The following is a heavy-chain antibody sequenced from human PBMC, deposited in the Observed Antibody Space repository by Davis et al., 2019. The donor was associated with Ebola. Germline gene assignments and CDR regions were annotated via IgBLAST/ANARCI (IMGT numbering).Heavy chain of an antibody. D-gene: IGHD3-3*01. V-gene: IGHV5-51*01. CDR1: GYSFTSYW. J-gene: IGHJ6*03. CDR2: IYPGDSDT. CDR3: ATLGDFWSSRPYMDV. Sequence: GESLKISCKGSGYSFTSYWIGWVRQMPGKGLEWMGIIYPGDSDTRYSPSFQGQVTISADKSISTAYLQWSSLKASDTAMYYCATLGDFWSSRPYMDVWGKGTTVTVSS.